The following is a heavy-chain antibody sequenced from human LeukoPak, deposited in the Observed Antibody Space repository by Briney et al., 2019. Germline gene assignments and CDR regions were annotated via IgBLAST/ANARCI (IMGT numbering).Heavy chain of an antibody. V-gene: IGHV3-7*04. Sequence: PGGSLRPSCAVSRXTFSNYWVSWVRQAPGKGLEWVANIKQDGSEKYYVDSVKGRFTISRDNAKNSLYLQMNSLRAEDRAVYYCARDRCSSTSCFIDYWDQGTLVTVSS. J-gene: IGHJ4*02. D-gene: IGHD2-2*01. CDR2: IKQDGSEK. CDR1: RXTFSNYW. CDR3: ARDRCSSTSCFIDY.